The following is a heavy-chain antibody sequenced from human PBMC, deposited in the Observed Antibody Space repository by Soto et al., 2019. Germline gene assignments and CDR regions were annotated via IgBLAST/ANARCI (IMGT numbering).Heavy chain of an antibody. V-gene: IGHV4-34*01. Sequence: SETLSLTCAVCGGSFSGYYWSWIRQPPGKGLEWIGEINHSGSTNYNPSLKSRVTISVDTSKNQFSLKLSSVTAADTAVYYCAGGVRGASDHPDYWGQGTLVPVSP. D-gene: IGHD3-10*01. CDR3: AGGVRGASDHPDY. J-gene: IGHJ4*02. CDR1: GGSFSGYY. CDR2: INHSGST.